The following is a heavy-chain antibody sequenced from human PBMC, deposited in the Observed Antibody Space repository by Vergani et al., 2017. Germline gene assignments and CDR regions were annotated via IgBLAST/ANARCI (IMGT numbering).Heavy chain of an antibody. V-gene: IGHV1-69*11. CDR3: ARDISIRYYDFWSGYLDY. J-gene: IGHJ4*02. CDR1: GGTFSSYA. CDR2: IIPILGTA. Sequence: QVQLVQSGAEVKKPGSSVKVSCKASGGTFSSYAISWVRQAPGQGLEWMGRIIPILGTADYAQKFQGRVTITADEPTSTAYMELSSLRSEDTAVYYCARDISIRYYDFWSGYLDYWGQGTLVTVSS. D-gene: IGHD3-3*01.